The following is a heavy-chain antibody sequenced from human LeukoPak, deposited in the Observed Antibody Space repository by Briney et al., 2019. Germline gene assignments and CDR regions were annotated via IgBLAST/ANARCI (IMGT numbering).Heavy chain of an antibody. CDR3: ARGKFETVRGFLYHYYGMDV. D-gene: IGHD3-10*01. CDR2: ISHSGST. V-gene: IGHV4-34*01. CDR1: GGSFSGYY. Sequence: PSETLSLTCAVYGGSFSGYYWSWIRQPPGKGLEWIGEISHSGSTNYNPSLKSRVTISIDTSKNQFSLKLNSATAADTALFYCARGKFETVRGFLYHYYGMDVWGQGTTVTVSS. J-gene: IGHJ6*02.